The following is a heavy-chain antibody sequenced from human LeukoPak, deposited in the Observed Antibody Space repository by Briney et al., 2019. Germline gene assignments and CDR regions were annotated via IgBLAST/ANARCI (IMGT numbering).Heavy chain of an antibody. CDR2: ISYDGSNK. CDR1: GFTFSTYA. V-gene: IGHV3-30-3*01. CDR3: ARGAPPDY. J-gene: IGHJ4*02. Sequence: PGGSLRLSCAASGFTFSTYAMYWVRQAPGKGLEWVAVISYDGSNKYYADSVKGRFTISRDNSRSTLYLQMNSLRAEDTAVYYCARGAPPDYWGQGTLVIVSS.